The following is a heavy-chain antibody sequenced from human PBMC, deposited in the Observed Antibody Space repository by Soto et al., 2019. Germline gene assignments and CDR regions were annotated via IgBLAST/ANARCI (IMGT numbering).Heavy chain of an antibody. J-gene: IGHJ3*02. CDR1: GITFSNAW. D-gene: IGHD6-13*01. V-gene: IGHV3-15*01. Sequence: EVQLVESGGGLVEPGGSLRLSCAASGITFSNAWMNWVRKAPGKGLEYIGRIRSKSDGGTTEYAAPVEGRFTVSIDDSKNTLYLQMSGLKTDDTAVYYCTTTRPGTNVFDNWGQGTLVTVSS. CDR3: TTTRPGTNVFDN. CDR2: IRSKSDGGTT.